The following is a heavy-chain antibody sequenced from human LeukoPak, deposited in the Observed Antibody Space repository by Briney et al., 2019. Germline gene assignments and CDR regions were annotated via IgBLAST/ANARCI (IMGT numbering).Heavy chain of an antibody. CDR1: GYTFTNYY. D-gene: IGHD5-18*01. CDR3: AREGGYTYGFNF. V-gene: IGHV1-46*01. J-gene: IGHJ4*02. CDR2: INPSGGST. Sequence: GASVKVSCKASGYTFTNYYIHWVRQAPGQGLKWMGIINPSGGSTSYAQKFQGRLTMTRDTSTSTVYMELSSLRSGDTAVYYCAREGGYTYGFNFWGQGTLVTVSS.